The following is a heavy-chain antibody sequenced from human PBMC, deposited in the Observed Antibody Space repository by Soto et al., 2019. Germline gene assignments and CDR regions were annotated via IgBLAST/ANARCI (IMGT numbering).Heavy chain of an antibody. CDR3: ARDQEGFTSLRYFEAHLDV. CDR1: GFTFSSYG. Sequence: GSLRLSCAASGFTFSSYGMHWVRRAPGKGLEWVAVIWYDGSNKYYADSVKGRFTISRDNSKNTLYLQMNSLRAEDTAVYYCARDQEGFTSLRYFEAHLDVWGQGTTVTVSS. V-gene: IGHV3-33*01. J-gene: IGHJ6*02. CDR2: IWYDGSNK. D-gene: IGHD3-9*01.